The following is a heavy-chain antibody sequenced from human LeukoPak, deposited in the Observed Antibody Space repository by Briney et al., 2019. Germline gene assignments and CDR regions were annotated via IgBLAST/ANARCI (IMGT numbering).Heavy chain of an antibody. CDR1: GDSINSLDL. CDR3: ARGEDWFDP. CDR2: MYLSGTT. Sequence: PSETLSLTCTVSGDSINSLDLWSWVRQPPGKGLEWIGEMYLSGTTHSNPSVKSRVTISIDKSKNQFSLKLSSVTAADTAVYYCARGEDWFDPWGQGTLVTVSS. J-gene: IGHJ5*02. V-gene: IGHV4-4*02.